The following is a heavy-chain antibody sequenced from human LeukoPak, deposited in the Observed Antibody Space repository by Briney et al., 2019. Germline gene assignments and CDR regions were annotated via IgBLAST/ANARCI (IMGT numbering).Heavy chain of an antibody. V-gene: IGHV3-13*01. D-gene: IGHD3-10*01. CDR3: ARGDGYYGSGSYGENWFDP. CDR2: IGTAGDT. J-gene: IGHJ5*02. Sequence: PGGSLKLSCAASGFTFSSYDMHWVRQATGKGLEWASAIGTAGDTYYPGSVKGRFTISRENAKNSLYLQMNSLRAGDTAVYYCARGDGYYGSGSYGENWFDPWGQGTLVTVSS. CDR1: GFTFSSYD.